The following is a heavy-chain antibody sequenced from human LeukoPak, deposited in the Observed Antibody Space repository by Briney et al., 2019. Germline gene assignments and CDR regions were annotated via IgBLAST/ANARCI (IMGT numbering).Heavy chain of an antibody. D-gene: IGHD6-13*01. V-gene: IGHV1-69*06. J-gene: IGHJ6*03. CDR3: AGRLSEQPADYYYYYMDV. CDR1: GYTFTSYA. Sequence: GASVKVSCKASGYTFTSYAISWVRQAPGQGLEWMGGIIPIFGTANYAQKFQGRVTITADKSTSTAYMELSSLRSEDTAVYYCAGRLSEQPADYYYYYMDVWGKGTTVTVSS. CDR2: IIPIFGTA.